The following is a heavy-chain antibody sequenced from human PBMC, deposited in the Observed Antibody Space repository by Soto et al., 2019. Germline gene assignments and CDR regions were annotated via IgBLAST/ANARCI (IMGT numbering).Heavy chain of an antibody. CDR1: GGTFSSYA. Sequence: QVQLVQSGAEVKKPGSSVKVSCKASGGTFSSYAISWVRQAPGQGPEWMGGIIPIFGTANYAQQFQGRVTITADKSTSTAYMELSSLRSEDTAVYYCARVGDYYDSSGYSGNFDYWGQGTLVTVSS. V-gene: IGHV1-69*06. D-gene: IGHD3-22*01. J-gene: IGHJ4*02. CDR3: ARVGDYYDSSGYSGNFDY. CDR2: IIPIFGTA.